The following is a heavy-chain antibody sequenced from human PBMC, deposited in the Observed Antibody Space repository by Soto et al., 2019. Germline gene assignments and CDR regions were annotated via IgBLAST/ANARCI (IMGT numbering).Heavy chain of an antibody. V-gene: IGHV1-18*01. CDR3: ARVRRQLVDMDD. D-gene: IGHD6-6*01. CDR2: ISPYNDNT. Sequence: QVQLVQSGAEVKKPGASVKVSCKASGYTFTPYCISWVRQAPGQRLEWMGWISPYNDNTDYAQNFQGRVTMTAATSTRTAYMELRRVRSDDTAVYYCARVRRQLVDMDDWGKGTMVTVSS. CDR1: GYTFTPYC. J-gene: IGHJ6*03.